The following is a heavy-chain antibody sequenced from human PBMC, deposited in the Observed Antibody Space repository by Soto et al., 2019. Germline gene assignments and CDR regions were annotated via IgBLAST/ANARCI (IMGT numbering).Heavy chain of an antibody. D-gene: IGHD2-21*02. CDR1: GFTFSSYG. Sequence: QVQLVESGGGVVQPGRSLRLSCAASGFTFSSYGMHWVRQAPGKGLEWVAVISYDGSNKYYADSVKGRFTISRDNSKNTLYLQMNSLRAEDTAVYYCARGGTVVTPPSHWYFDLWGRGTLVTVSS. CDR2: ISYDGSNK. V-gene: IGHV3-30*03. J-gene: IGHJ2*01. CDR3: ARGGTVVTPPSHWYFDL.